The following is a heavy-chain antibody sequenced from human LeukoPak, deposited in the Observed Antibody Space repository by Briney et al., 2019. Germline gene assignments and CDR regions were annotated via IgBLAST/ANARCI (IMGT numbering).Heavy chain of an antibody. D-gene: IGHD1-26*01. CDR1: GYTFTNYW. V-gene: IGHV5-51*01. CDR3: ARHGPYSGNYYYGMDV. Sequence: TGESLKISCKGSGYTFTNYWIGWVRQMPGKGLEWGGIIYPGDSDATYSPSFQGQVTISADKSISTAYLQWSSLKASDTAMYYCARHGPYSGNYYYGMDVWGQGTTVTVSS. J-gene: IGHJ6*02. CDR2: IYPGDSDA.